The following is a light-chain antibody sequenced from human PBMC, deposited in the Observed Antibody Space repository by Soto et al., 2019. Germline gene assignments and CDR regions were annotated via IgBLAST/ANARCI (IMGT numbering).Light chain of an antibody. J-gene: IGKJ4*01. CDR3: QQRSKWPLT. CDR2: DAS. V-gene: IGKV3-11*01. CDR1: QSVSSY. Sequence: EIVLTQSPATLSLSPGERATLSCRASQSVSSYLAWYQQKPGQAPRLLIYDASNRATGIPARFSGSGSGTDFTLTISSLEPEDFAVYYCQQRSKWPLTFGGGTKEEIK.